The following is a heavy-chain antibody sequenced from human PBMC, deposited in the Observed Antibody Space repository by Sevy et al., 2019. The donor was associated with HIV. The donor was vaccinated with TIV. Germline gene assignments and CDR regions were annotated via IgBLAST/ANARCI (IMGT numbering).Heavy chain of an antibody. J-gene: IGHJ6*02. CDR2: ISYDGSNK. V-gene: IGHV3-30*04. D-gene: IGHD3-10*01. CDR3: ARFGIDYYGSWSYSSGGDGYYYYYGMDV. Sequence: GGSLRLSCAASGFTFSSYAMHWVRQAPGKGLEWVAVISYDGSNKYYADSVKGRFTFSRDNSKNTLYLQMNSLRAEDKAVHYCARFGIDYYGSWSYSSGGDGYYYYYGMDVWGQGTTVTVSS. CDR1: GFTFSSYA.